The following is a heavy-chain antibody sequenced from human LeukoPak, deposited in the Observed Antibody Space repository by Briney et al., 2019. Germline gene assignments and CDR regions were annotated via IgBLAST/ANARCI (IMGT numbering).Heavy chain of an antibody. Sequence: SETLSLTCTVSGGSISSSSYYWGWIRQPPGKGLEWIGSIYYSGSTYYNPSLKSRVTISVDTSKNQFSLKLSSVTAADTGVYYCAYESGIAVAAPFDYWGQGTLVTVSS. CDR2: IYYSGST. CDR3: AYESGIAVAAPFDY. J-gene: IGHJ4*02. CDR1: GGSISSSSYY. D-gene: IGHD6-19*01. V-gene: IGHV4-39*07.